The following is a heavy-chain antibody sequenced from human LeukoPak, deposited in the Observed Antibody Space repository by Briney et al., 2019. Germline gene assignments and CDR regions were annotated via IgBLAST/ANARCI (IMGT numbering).Heavy chain of an antibody. CDR1: GGSISSGGYS. CDR2: IYYSGST. V-gene: IGHV4-30-2*01. J-gene: IGHJ5*02. Sequence: SETLSLTCAVSGGSISSGGYSWSWIRQPPGKGLEWIGYIYYSGSTYYNPSLKSRVTISVDRSKNQFSLKLSSVAAADTAVYYCARAAAKRPWFDPWGQGTLVTVSS. CDR3: ARAAAKRPWFDP. D-gene: IGHD5-18*01.